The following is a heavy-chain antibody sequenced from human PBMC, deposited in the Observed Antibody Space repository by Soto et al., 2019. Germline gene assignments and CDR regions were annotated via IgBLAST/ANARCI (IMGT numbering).Heavy chain of an antibody. CDR3: ARDHGDYDSSGYSFDY. CDR1: GFTFSSYG. Sequence: QVQLVESGGGVVQPGRSLRLSCAASGFTFSSYGMHWVRQAPGKGLEWVAVIWYDGSNKYYADSVKGRFTISRDNSKNTLYLRMNSLRAEDTAVYYCARDHGDYDSSGYSFDYWGQGTLVTVSS. V-gene: IGHV3-33*01. J-gene: IGHJ4*02. CDR2: IWYDGSNK. D-gene: IGHD3-22*01.